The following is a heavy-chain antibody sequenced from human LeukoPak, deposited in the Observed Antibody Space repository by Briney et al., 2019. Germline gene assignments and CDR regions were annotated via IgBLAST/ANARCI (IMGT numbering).Heavy chain of an antibody. J-gene: IGHJ4*02. CDR3: AKDAGFDSSSWYWFDY. D-gene: IGHD6-13*01. Sequence: GGSLRLSCAASGFTFSSYAMSWVRQAPGKGLEWVSAISGSGGSTYYADSGKGRFTSSRDNSKNTLYLQMNSLRAEDTAVYSCAKDAGFDSSSWYWFDYWGQGTLVTVSS. V-gene: IGHV3-23*01. CDR2: ISGSGGST. CDR1: GFTFSSYA.